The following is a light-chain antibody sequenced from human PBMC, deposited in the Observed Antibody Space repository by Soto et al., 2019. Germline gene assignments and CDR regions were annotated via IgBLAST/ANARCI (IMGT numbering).Light chain of an antibody. V-gene: IGKV3-15*01. CDR3: QQYGSSPPWT. Sequence: EIVMTQSPATLSVSPGERATLSCRASQSVSSNSAWYQQKPGQAPRLLIYGASTRATGIPARFSGSGSGTDFTLTISRLEPEDFAVYYCQQYGSSPPWTFGQGTKVDIK. CDR1: QSVSSN. J-gene: IGKJ1*01. CDR2: GAS.